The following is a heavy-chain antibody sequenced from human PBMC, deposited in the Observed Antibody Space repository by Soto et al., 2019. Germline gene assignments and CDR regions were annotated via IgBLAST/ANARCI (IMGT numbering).Heavy chain of an antibody. D-gene: IGHD3-16*01. CDR1: GFSFGDYA. CDR2: IRSKVYGGTI. Sequence: GGSLRLSCRVSGFSFGDYAINWFRQSPGKGLEWVGFIRSKVYGGTIEYAASVKGRFSISRDDSNSIAYLQMNSLRTDDTAVYYCTRDGVQITDSDYRYYGLDVWGPGTTVTVSS. CDR3: TRDGVQITDSDYRYYGLDV. J-gene: IGHJ6*02. V-gene: IGHV3-49*03.